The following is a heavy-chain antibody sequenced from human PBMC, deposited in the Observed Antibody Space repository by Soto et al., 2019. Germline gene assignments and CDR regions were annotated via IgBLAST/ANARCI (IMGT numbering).Heavy chain of an antibody. Sequence: ASVKVSCKASGYTFTSYGISGVRQAPGQGLEWMGWISAYNGNTNYAQKLQGRVTMTTDTSTSTAYMELRSLRSDDTAVYYCARDPRRIMITFGGVIVPFDYWGQGTLVTVSS. CDR2: ISAYNGNT. CDR1: GYTFTSYG. D-gene: IGHD3-16*02. CDR3: ARDPRRIMITFGGVIVPFDY. V-gene: IGHV1-18*01. J-gene: IGHJ4*02.